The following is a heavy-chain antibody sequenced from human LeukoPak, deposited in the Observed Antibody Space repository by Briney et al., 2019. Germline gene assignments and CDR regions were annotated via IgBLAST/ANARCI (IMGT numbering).Heavy chain of an antibody. CDR1: GFTFSSYA. CDR2: ISGSGGST. V-gene: IGHV3-23*01. CDR3: ARDAARYSGHDRHAFDI. D-gene: IGHD5-12*01. Sequence: VGSLRLSCAASGFTFSSYAMSWVRQAPGKGLEWVSAISGSGGSTYYADSVKGRFTISRDNAKNSLYLQMNSLRAEDTAVYYCARDAARYSGHDRHAFDIWGQGTMVTVSS. J-gene: IGHJ3*02.